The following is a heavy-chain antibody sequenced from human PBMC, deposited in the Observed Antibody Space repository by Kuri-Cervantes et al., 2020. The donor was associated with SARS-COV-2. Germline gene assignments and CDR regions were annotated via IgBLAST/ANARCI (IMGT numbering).Heavy chain of an antibody. CDR3: ARDPGIVVVPAAIPGAFDI. CDR1: GFIFSNYA. Sequence: GGSLRLSCAASGFIFSNYAMNWVRQAPGKGLEWVSSISSSSSYIYYADSVKGRFTISRDNAKNSLYLQMNSLRAEDTAVYYCARDPGIVVVPAAIPGAFDIWGQGTMVTVSS. CDR2: ISSSSSYI. D-gene: IGHD2-2*01. J-gene: IGHJ3*02. V-gene: IGHV3-21*01.